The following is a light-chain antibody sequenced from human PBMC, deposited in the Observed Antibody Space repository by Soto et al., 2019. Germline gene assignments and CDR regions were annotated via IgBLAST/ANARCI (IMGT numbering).Light chain of an antibody. CDR2: DAD. V-gene: IGKV3-11*01. CDR3: QQRSSWPLT. CDR1: QSVSSY. Sequence: EIVLTQSPAILSFAPGERAALSCRASQSVSSYLAWYQQKPGQAPRLLIYDADTRATGIPARFSGSGSGTDFTRTISSLEPEDFAVYYRQQRSSWPLTFGQGNKLECK. J-gene: IGKJ2*01.